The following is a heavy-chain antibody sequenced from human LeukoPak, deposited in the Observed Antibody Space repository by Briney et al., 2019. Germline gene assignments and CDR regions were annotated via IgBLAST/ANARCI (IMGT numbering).Heavy chain of an antibody. V-gene: IGHV4-59*01. J-gene: IGHJ5*02. CDR1: TGSISSIN. Sequence: PSENLSLTCTVSTGSISSINWSWLRQRQGHELMWIGNIYYSVTTNSNPSLNRLTTTSVDTSNNHYFLKISPVTAATTAVYYCARGLQYNWFDPWGQGTLVTVSS. D-gene: IGHD4-11*01. CDR3: ARGLQYNWFDP. CDR2: IYYSVTT.